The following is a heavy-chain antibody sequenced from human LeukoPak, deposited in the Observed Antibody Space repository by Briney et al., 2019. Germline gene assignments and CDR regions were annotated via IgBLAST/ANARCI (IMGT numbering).Heavy chain of an antibody. CDR2: ISWNSGSI. J-gene: IGHJ4*02. D-gene: IGHD4-17*01. V-gene: IGHV3-9*01. Sequence: PGGSLRLSCAASGFTFDDYAMHWVRQAPGKGLEWVSGISWNSGSIGYADSVKGRFTISRDNAKNSLYLQMNSLRAEDTALYYCAKGLWNDYDEMFDYWGQGTLVTVSS. CDR3: AKGLWNDYDEMFDY. CDR1: GFTFDDYA.